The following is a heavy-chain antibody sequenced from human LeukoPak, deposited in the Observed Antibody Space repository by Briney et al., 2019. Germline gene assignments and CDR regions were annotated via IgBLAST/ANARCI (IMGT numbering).Heavy chain of an antibody. Sequence: KPGGSLRLSCAASGFTFSGYSMNWVRQGPGKGLEWVSSITSSSSSTYYADSVKGRFTIPRENAKNSLYLHMNSLRAEDTAVYYCAPAGGISTWYFDYWGQGTLVTVSS. CDR2: ITSSSSST. J-gene: IGHJ4*02. CDR3: APAGGISTWYFDY. V-gene: IGHV3-21*01. D-gene: IGHD1-26*01. CDR1: GFTFSGYS.